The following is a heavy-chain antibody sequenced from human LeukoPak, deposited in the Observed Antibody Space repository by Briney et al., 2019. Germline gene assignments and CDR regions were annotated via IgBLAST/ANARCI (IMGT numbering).Heavy chain of an antibody. CDR2: IWYDGSNK. V-gene: IGHV3-33*01. CDR3: ARERLGGGAFDI. D-gene: IGHD3-16*01. J-gene: IGHJ3*02. Sequence: GGSLRLSCAASGITFSSYGMHWVRQAPGKGLEWVAVIWYDGSNKFYADSVKGRFTISRDSSKNTLFLQMNILRAEDTAVYYCARERLGGGAFDIWGQGTMVTVSS. CDR1: GITFSSYG.